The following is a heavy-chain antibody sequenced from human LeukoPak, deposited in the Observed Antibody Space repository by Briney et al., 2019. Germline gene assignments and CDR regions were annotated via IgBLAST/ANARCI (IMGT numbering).Heavy chain of an antibody. CDR3: ARGISITMIVVDPI. CDR1: GFTFSSYA. Sequence: GRSLRLSCAASGFTFSSYAMHWVRQAPGKGLAWVAVISYDGSNKYYADSVKGRFTISRDNSKNTLYLQMNSLRVEDTAMYYCARGISITMIVVDPIWGQGTLVTVSS. V-gene: IGHV3-30-3*01. CDR2: ISYDGSNK. J-gene: IGHJ4*02. D-gene: IGHD3-22*01.